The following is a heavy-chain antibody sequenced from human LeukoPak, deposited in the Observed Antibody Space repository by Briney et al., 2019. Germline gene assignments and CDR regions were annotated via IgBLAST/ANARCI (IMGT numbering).Heavy chain of an antibody. V-gene: IGHV1-18*01. CDR1: GYTFTSYG. J-gene: IGHJ5*02. Sequence: ASVKVSCKASGYTFTSYGTSWGRQAPGQGLEWMGLISAYNGNTNYAQKLQGRVTMTTDTSTSTAYMELRSLRSDDTAVYYCARSLPLMVRGVPNQNWFDPWGQGTLVTVSS. CDR3: ARSLPLMVRGVPNQNWFDP. D-gene: IGHD3-10*01. CDR2: ISAYNGNT.